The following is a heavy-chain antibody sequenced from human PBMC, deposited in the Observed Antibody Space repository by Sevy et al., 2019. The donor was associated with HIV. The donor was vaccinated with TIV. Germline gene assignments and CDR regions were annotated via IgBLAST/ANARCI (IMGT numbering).Heavy chain of an antibody. J-gene: IGHJ5*02. CDR3: ARERTRDRGRLGVPNWLDP. Sequence: SETLSLTCTVSGDSISSGGYYWSWIRQHPGKGLEWIGYIYYSGNTYYNPSLKSRVTISVDTSKNQFSLKLSSVTAADTAVDYCARERTRDRGRLGVPNWLDPWGQGILVTVSS. D-gene: IGHD3-16*01. V-gene: IGHV4-31*03. CDR1: GDSISSGGYY. CDR2: IYYSGNT.